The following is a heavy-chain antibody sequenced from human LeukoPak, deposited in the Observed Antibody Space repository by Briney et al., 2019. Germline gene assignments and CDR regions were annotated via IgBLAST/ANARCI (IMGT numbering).Heavy chain of an antibody. Sequence: SETLSLTCAVYGGSFSGYYWSWIRQPPGKGLEWIGEINHSGSTNYYPSLKSRVTISVDTSKNQFSLKLSSVTAADTAVYYCATGNSTFAGYWGQGTLVTVSS. CDR3: ATGNSTFAGY. V-gene: IGHV4-34*01. D-gene: IGHD4-23*01. J-gene: IGHJ4*02. CDR2: INHSGST. CDR1: GGSFSGYY.